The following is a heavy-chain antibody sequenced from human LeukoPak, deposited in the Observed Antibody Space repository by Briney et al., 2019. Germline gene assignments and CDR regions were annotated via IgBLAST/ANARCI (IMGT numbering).Heavy chain of an antibody. CDR2: IYTSGST. D-gene: IGHD3-22*01. CDR3: ASTGDSSGYYPPYYYYGMDV. V-gene: IGHV4-61*02. J-gene: IGHJ6*02. Sequence: PSQTLSFTSTVSGGSISSGSYYWRWLRQPPGRGLEWIARIYTSGSTNYNPSLKSRVTISVDTSKNQFSLKLSSVTAADTAVYYCASTGDSSGYYPPYYYYGMDVWGQGTTVTVSS. CDR1: GGSISSGSYY.